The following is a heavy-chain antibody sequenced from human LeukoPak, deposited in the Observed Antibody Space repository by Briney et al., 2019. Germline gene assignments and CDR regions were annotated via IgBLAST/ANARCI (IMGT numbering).Heavy chain of an antibody. CDR1: GGSISSGGYS. J-gene: IGHJ3*02. V-gene: IGHV4-30-2*01. D-gene: IGHD3-10*01. Sequence: SQTLSLTCAVSGGSISSGGYSWSWIRQPPGKGLEWIGYIYHSGSTYYNPSLKSRVTISVDRSKNQLSLKLSSVTAADTAVYYCARDRQVGGDAFDIWGQGTMVTVSS. CDR3: ARDRQVGGDAFDI. CDR2: IYHSGST.